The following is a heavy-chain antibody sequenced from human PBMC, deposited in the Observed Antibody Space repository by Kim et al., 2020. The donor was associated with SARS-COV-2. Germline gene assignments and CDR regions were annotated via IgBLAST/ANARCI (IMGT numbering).Heavy chain of an antibody. CDR2: IKEDGRDT. CDR3: ARDPYDSSCYGAFVY. CDR1: GFDFSTSW. V-gene: IGHV3-7*01. Sequence: GGSLRLSCVGSGFDFSTSWMTWVRQVPGKGLEWVANIKEDGRDTYYVDSVKGRFTISRDNAKSSVYLQMNSLRAEDTAVYYCARDPYDSSCYGAFVYWR. J-gene: IGHJ4*01. D-gene: IGHD3-22*01.